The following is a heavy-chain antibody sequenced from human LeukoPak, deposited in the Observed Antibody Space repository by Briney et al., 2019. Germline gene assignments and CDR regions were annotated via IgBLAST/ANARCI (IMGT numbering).Heavy chain of an antibody. Sequence: GGSLRLSCAASGFTVSSNYMGWVRQAPGKGLEWVSIIYSGGNTYYADSVKGRFTISRDNSKNTLYLQMNNLRADDTAEYYCARVGAAAGLFDYWGQGTLVTVSS. D-gene: IGHD6-13*01. CDR1: GFTVSSNY. CDR2: IYSGGNT. J-gene: IGHJ4*02. CDR3: ARVGAAAGLFDY. V-gene: IGHV3-53*01.